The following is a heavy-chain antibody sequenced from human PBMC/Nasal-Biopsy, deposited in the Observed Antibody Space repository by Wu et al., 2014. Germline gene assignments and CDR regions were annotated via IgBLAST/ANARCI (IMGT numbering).Heavy chain of an antibody. J-gene: IGHJ4*02. CDR1: GDSISRGSYY. D-gene: IGHD3-16*02. Sequence: TLSLTCTVSGDSISRGSYYWNWIRQPAGKGLEWIGRIFVTRTTNYNPSLNSRVTISLDTSKNQFSLKLSSVTAADTAMYYCARDKGGRGPRWGLIEYYFDSWGQGTLVTVSS. V-gene: IGHV4-61*02. CDR3: ARDKGGRGPRWGLIEYYFDS. CDR2: IFVTRTT.